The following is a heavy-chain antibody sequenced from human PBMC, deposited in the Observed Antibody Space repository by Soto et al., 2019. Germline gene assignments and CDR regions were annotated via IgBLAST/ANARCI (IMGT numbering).Heavy chain of an antibody. CDR3: ALDYPATDDAIEV. Sequence: QVQVVQSGAGVKRPGASVRLSCKASGDSSTSYYVNWVRQAPGQGLDWMGSINPDGDRIKYAQNFQYRVSMIRDMSTSTVYMDLYRLSPNDTALFYCALDYPATDDAIEVWGLGTMVTVSS. CDR1: GDSSTSYY. J-gene: IGHJ3*01. CDR2: INPDGDRI. V-gene: IGHV1-46*01. D-gene: IGHD5-12*01.